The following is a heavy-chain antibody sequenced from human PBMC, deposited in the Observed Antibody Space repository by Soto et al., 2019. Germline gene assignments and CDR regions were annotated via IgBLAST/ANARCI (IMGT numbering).Heavy chain of an antibody. Sequence: ASVKVSCKASGGTFSSYAISWVRQAPGQGLEWMGGIIPIFGTANYAQKFQGRVTITADESTSTAYMELSSLRSEDTAVYYCARERSMTVTNLYYFDYWGQGTLVTVSS. CDR1: GGTFSSYA. CDR3: ARERSMTVTNLYYFDY. CDR2: IIPIFGTA. V-gene: IGHV1-69*13. D-gene: IGHD4-4*01. J-gene: IGHJ4*02.